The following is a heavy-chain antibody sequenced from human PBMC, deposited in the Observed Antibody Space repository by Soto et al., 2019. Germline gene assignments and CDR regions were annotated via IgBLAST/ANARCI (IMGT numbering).Heavy chain of an antibody. J-gene: IGHJ5*02. D-gene: IGHD2-2*01. CDR3: AREENIVVVPAAEGGWFDP. CDR1: GGSISSSNW. CDR2: IYHSGST. Sequence: SETLSLTCAVSGGSISSSNWWSWVRQPPGKGLEWIGEIYHSGSTNYNPSLKSRVTISVDTSKNQFSLKLSSVTAADTAVYYCAREENIVVVPAAEGGWFDPWGQGTLVTVSS. V-gene: IGHV4-4*02.